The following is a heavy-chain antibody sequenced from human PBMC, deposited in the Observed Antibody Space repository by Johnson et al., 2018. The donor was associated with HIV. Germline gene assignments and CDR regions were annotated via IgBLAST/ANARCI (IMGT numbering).Heavy chain of an antibody. Sequence: VQLVESGGGLVQPGGSLRLSCAASGFTFSSYWMHWVRQASGKGLEWIGHIRSKYDYRTHARLTTARDNSKNTLYLQMNSLRAEDTALYYCARQHSYDSSGQGGGLDVWGQGTMVTVS. CDR3: ARQHSYDSSGQGGGLDV. CDR1: GFTFSSYW. V-gene: IGHV3-48*04. J-gene: IGHJ3*01. CDR2: IRSKYD. D-gene: IGHD3-22*01.